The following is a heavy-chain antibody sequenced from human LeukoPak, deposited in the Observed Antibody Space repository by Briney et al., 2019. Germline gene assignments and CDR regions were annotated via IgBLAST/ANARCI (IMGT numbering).Heavy chain of an antibody. CDR2: IWYDGSNK. CDR1: GFTFSSYG. V-gene: IGHV3-30*02. J-gene: IGHJ6*03. CDR3: AKEGYYYLDV. Sequence: GGSLRLSCAASGFTFSSYGMHWVRQAPGKGLEWVAFIWYDGSNKYEADSVKGRFTISRDNSKNTLYLQMNSLRPEDTALYYCAKEGYYYLDVWGKGTTVTISS.